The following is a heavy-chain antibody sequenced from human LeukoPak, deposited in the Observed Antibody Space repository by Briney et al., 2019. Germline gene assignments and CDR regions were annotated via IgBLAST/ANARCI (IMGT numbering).Heavy chain of an antibody. J-gene: IGHJ5*02. CDR2: IYYSGST. CDR1: GDSISNYY. CDR3: ARVNREYYSDTSGYYFP. D-gene: IGHD3-22*01. V-gene: IGHV4-59*01. Sequence: SETLSLTCSVSGDSISNYYWTWIRQPLGKGLEWIGYIYYSGSTNYNPSLKSRVTISVDTSKNQFSLKLSSVTAADTAVYYCARVNREYYSDTSGYYFPWGQGTLVTVSS.